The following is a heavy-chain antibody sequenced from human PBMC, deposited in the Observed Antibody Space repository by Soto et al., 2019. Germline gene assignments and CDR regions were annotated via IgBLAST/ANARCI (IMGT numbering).Heavy chain of an antibody. J-gene: IGHJ4*02. CDR2: IKSDGIGT. Sequence: EVQLVESGGGLVQPGGSLTLSCAASGFTFSSYWMHWVRQAPGKGLVWVARIKSDGIGTIYADSVKGRLTISRDNARNTLYLQMNSLRAEDTAVYFCARGDGDYYDGNGYLGRHWGQGTLVTVSS. CDR1: GFTFSSYW. V-gene: IGHV3-74*01. D-gene: IGHD3-22*01. CDR3: ARGDGDYYDGNGYLGRH.